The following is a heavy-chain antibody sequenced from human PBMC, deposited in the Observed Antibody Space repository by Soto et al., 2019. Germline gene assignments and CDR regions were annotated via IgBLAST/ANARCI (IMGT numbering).Heavy chain of an antibody. CDR3: ARGLHSLFDY. D-gene: IGHD2-21*01. Sequence: GGSLRLSCAASGFTFSNYGMHWVRQAPGKGLEWVAVIWYDGNNKYYADSVKGRFTISRDNSNNTLYVQMTSLRAEDTAVDYCARGLHSLFDYWGQGTLVTVSS. CDR1: GFTFSNYG. V-gene: IGHV3-33*01. CDR2: IWYDGNNK. J-gene: IGHJ4*02.